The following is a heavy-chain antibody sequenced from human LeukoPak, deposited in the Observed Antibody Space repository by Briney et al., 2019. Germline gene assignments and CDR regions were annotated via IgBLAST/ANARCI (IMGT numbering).Heavy chain of an antibody. Sequence: GRSLRLSCAASGFTFSSYGMHWVRQAPGKGLEWVAFIRYDGSNKYYADSVKGRFTISRDNSKNTLYLQMNSLRAEDTAVYYCARDRGELGGCDYWGQGTLVTVSS. CDR3: ARDRGELGGCDY. J-gene: IGHJ4*02. CDR2: IRYDGSNK. D-gene: IGHD1-26*01. V-gene: IGHV3-30*02. CDR1: GFTFSSYG.